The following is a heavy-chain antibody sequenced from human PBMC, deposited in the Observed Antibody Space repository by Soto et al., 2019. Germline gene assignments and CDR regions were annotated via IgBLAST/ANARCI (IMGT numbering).Heavy chain of an antibody. J-gene: IGHJ3*01. CDR2: INYSGST. Sequence: PSETLSLTCTVSGASVNNGDHYWSWIRQSTGKGLEWLGYINYSGSTFYNPSLKSRVTISVDTSKKQFSLELNSVTAADTAVYYCVRGQKIIVLAFDVWGQGTMVT. CDR3: VRGQKIIVLAFDV. V-gene: IGHV4-30-4*01. CDR1: GASVNNGDHY. D-gene: IGHD3-16*02.